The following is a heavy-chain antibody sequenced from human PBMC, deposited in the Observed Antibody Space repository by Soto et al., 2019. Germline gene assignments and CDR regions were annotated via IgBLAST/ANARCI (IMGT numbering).Heavy chain of an antibody. J-gene: IGHJ4*02. D-gene: IGHD3-3*01. CDR3: ARFSRDFWSGYYIAC. V-gene: IGHV1-69*13. CDR1: GGTFSSYA. Sequence: SVKVSCKASGGTFSSYAISWVRQAPGQGLEWMGGIIPIFGTANYAQKFQGRVTITADESTSTAYMELSSLRSEDTAVYYCARFSRDFWSGYYIACWGQGTLVTVSS. CDR2: IIPIFGTA.